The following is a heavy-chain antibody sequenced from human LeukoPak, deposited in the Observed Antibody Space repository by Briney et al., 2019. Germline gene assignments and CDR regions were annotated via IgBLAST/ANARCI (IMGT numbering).Heavy chain of an antibody. J-gene: IGHJ4*02. CDR2: ISYDGSDK. V-gene: IGHV3-30*18. Sequence: GGSLRLSCAASGFTFSSYSMNWVRQAPGKGLEWVAVISYDGSDKYYADSVKGRFTISRDNSKNTLYLQMSSLRADDTAVYYCAKDSETALFDYWGQGTLVTVSS. CDR3: AKDSETALFDY. CDR1: GFTFSSYS.